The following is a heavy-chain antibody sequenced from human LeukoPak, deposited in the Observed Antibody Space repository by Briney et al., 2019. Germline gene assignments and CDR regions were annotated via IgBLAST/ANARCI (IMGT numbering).Heavy chain of an antibody. D-gene: IGHD3-9*01. J-gene: IGHJ5*02. V-gene: IGHV3-11*05. Sequence: GGSLRLSCVASGFTFSDYYMSWIRQAPGKGLQYVSYISSSGTYANYANSVKGRFTNSRDNAKNSLYLQMNSLRADDTAVYYCARGGYDILSGTSFFDPWGQGTLVTVSS. CDR1: GFTFSDYY. CDR2: ISSSGTYA. CDR3: ARGGYDILSGTSFFDP.